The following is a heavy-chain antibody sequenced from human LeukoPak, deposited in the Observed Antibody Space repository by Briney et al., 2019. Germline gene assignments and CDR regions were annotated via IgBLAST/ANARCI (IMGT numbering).Heavy chain of an antibody. CDR3: ARGDCDGDCYVKDY. J-gene: IGHJ4*02. Sequence: GGSLRLSCAASGFTFSSYAMHWVRQAPGKGLEWVAVISYDGSNKYYADSVKGRFTISRDNSQNTVYLQMNSLRVEDTGVYYCARGDCDGDCYVKDYWGQGTLVTVSS. CDR2: ISYDGSNK. V-gene: IGHV3-30-3*01. D-gene: IGHD2-21*01. CDR1: GFTFSSYA.